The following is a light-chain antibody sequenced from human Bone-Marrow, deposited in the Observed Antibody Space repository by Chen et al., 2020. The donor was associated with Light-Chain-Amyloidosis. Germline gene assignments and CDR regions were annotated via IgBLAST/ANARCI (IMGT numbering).Light chain of an antibody. V-gene: IGLV3-21*02. CDR2: DDS. J-gene: IGLJ3*02. CDR3: QVWDRSSERPV. CDR1: NIGSTS. Sequence: SYVLTQPSSVSVAPGQTATIACGGNNIGSTSVHWYQQTPGQAPLLVVYDDSDRPSGIPERLSGSNSVNTATLTISWVEAGDEADYYCQVWDRSSERPVFGGGTKLTVL.